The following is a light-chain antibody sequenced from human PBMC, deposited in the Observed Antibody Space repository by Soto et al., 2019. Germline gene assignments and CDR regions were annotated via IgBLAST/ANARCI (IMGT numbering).Light chain of an antibody. Sequence: QSVLTQPPSASGTPGQRVTISCSGSSNIGSYAVNWYQQLPGTAPKLLIYNNNQRPSGVPVRFSGSKSGTSASLAISGLQSEDEGDYYCADWVGSLSERVFGGGTKLTV. CDR3: ADWVGSLSERV. J-gene: IGLJ3*02. CDR2: NNN. CDR1: SNIGSYA. V-gene: IGLV1-44*01.